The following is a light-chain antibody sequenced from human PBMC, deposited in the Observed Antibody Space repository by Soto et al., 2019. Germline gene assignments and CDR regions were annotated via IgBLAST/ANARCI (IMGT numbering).Light chain of an antibody. CDR2: GTS. CDR1: RTVGRSY. J-gene: IGKJ1*01. CDR3: QQYDTIPPWT. V-gene: IGKV3-20*01. Sequence: ETVLTQSPDIMYLSPGERATLSCRASRTVGRSYLAWYQQKPDQAPRLLIFGTSTRATGIPDRFSGGGSGTDFTLTISRLDPEDYAVYFCQQYDTIPPWTFGQGTRVEV.